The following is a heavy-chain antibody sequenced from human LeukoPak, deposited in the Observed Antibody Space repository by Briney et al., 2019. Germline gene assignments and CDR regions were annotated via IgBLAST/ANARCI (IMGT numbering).Heavy chain of an antibody. CDR3: ARIKVSTISAFDI. CDR1: GGSIGTYY. Sequence: SETLSLTCTVSGGSIGTYYWTWIRQPPGKGLECIGFIYHTGSTNYNPSLKSRVTISVDTSKNQCSLKLNSVTAADTAIYYCARIKVSTISAFDIWGQGTMVTVAS. V-gene: IGHV4-59*01. CDR2: IYHTGST. D-gene: IGHD5/OR15-5a*01. J-gene: IGHJ3*02.